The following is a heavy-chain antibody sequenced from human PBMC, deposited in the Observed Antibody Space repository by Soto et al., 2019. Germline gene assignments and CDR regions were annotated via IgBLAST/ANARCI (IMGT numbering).Heavy chain of an antibody. CDR1: GGSISSGDYY. Sequence: NPSETLSLTCTVSGGSISSGDYYWSWIRQPPGKGLEWIGYIYYSGSTYYNPSLKSRVTISVDTSKNQFSLKLSSVTAADTAVYYCARDRSGRYYGTYYYYYGMDVWGQGTTVTV. CDR2: IYYSGST. D-gene: IGHD1-26*01. CDR3: ARDRSGRYYGTYYYYYGMDV. J-gene: IGHJ6*02. V-gene: IGHV4-30-4*01.